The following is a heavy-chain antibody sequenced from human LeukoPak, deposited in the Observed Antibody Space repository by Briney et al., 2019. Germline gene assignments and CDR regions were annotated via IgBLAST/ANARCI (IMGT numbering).Heavy chain of an antibody. CDR1: GFTFSSYA. Sequence: GGSLRLSCAASGFTFSSYAMSWVRQAPGKGLEWVSAISGSGGSTYYADSVKGRFTISRDNSKNTLYLQMNSLRAEDTAVYYCAKSLRWFGEMPYFDYWGQGTLVTVSS. CDR3: AKSLRWFGEMPYFDY. CDR2: ISGSGGST. V-gene: IGHV3-23*01. J-gene: IGHJ4*02. D-gene: IGHD3-10*01.